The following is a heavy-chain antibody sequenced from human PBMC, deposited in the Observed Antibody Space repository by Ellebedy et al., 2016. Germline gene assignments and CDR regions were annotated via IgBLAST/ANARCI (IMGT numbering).Heavy chain of an antibody. Sequence: ASVKVSXXASGYTFTGYYMHWVRQAPGQGLEWMGWINPNSGGTNYAQKFQGRVTMTRDTSISTAYMELSRLRSDDTAVYYCARSDGEYSSSSGDYWGQGTLVTVSS. CDR3: ARSDGEYSSSSGDY. D-gene: IGHD6-6*01. CDR2: INPNSGGT. J-gene: IGHJ4*02. CDR1: GYTFTGYY. V-gene: IGHV1-2*02.